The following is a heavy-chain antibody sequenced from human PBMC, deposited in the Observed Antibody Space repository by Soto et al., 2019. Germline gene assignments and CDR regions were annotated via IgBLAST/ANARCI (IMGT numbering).Heavy chain of an antibody. CDR1: GGSISSGGYY. V-gene: IGHV4-31*03. CDR3: ARVPYRYYYDSSGSWLWFDP. CDR2: IYYSGST. Sequence: SETLSLTCTVSGGSISSGGYYWSWIRQHPGKGLEWIGYIYYSGSTYYNPSLKSRVTISVDTSKNQFSLKLSSVTAADTAVYYCARVPYRYYYDSSGSWLWFDPWGQGTLVTVSS. D-gene: IGHD3-22*01. J-gene: IGHJ5*02.